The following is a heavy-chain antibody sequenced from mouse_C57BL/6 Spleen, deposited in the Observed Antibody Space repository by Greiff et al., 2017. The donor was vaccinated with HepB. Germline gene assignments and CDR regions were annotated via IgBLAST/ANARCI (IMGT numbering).Heavy chain of an antibody. CDR1: GYAFSSYW. CDR2: IYPGDGDT. D-gene: IGHD2-3*01. Sequence: QVQLQESGAELVKPGASVKISCKASGYAFSSYWMNWVKQRPGKGLEWIGQIYPGDGDTNYNGKFKGKATLTADKSTSTAYMQLSSLTSEDSAVYFCARIYDSYFDYWGQGTTLTVSS. J-gene: IGHJ2*01. V-gene: IGHV1-80*01. CDR3: ARIYDSYFDY.